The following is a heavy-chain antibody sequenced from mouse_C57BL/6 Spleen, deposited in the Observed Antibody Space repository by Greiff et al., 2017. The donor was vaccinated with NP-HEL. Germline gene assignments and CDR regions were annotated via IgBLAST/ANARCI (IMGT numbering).Heavy chain of an antibody. CDR2: IYPGDGDT. CDR3: ARGVCRSSPVS. Sequence: VKLQESGPELVKPGASVKISCKASGYAFSSSWMNWVKQRPGKGLEWIGRIYPGDGDTNYNGKFKGKATLTADKSSSTAYMQLSSLTSEDSAVYFCARGVCRSSPVSWGQGTTLTVSS. CDR1: GYAFSSSW. D-gene: IGHD1-1*01. V-gene: IGHV1-82*01. J-gene: IGHJ2*01.